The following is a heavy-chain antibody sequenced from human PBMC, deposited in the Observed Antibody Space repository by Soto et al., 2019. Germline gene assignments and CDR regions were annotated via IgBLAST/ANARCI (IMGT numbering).Heavy chain of an antibody. J-gene: IGHJ3*02. CDR2: IYHGGSA. V-gene: IGHV4-38-2*01. D-gene: IGHD3-22*01. CDR3: ARYRYYFDASGNYRTHASDI. CDR1: DYPISSDYY. Sequence: PSETLSLTCVVSDYPISSDYYWAWIRQLPGKGLEWIWSIYHGGSAYYNPSLNSRVTILVDTSNKQVSLRVTSVTAADTAVYYCARYRYYFDASGNYRTHASDIWGPGTMVTVSS.